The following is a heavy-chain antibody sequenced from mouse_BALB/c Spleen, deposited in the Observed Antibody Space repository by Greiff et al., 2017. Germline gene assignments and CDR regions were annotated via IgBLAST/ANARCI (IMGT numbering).Heavy chain of an antibody. CDR2: ISYDGSN. D-gene: IGHD1-1*01. V-gene: IGHV3-6*02. Sequence: EVKLEESGPGLVKPSQSLSLTCSVTGYSITSGYYWNWIRQFPGNKLEWMGYISYDGSNNYNPSLKNRISITRDTSKNQFFLKLNSVTTEDTATYYCAGGSSYWFAYWGQGTLVTVSA. CDR1: GYSITSGYY. J-gene: IGHJ3*01. CDR3: AGGSSYWFAY.